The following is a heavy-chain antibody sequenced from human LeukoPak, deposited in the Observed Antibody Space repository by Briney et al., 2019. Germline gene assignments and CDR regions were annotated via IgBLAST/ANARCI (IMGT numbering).Heavy chain of an antibody. J-gene: IGHJ4*02. Sequence: GGSLRLSCAASGFTFSSYSMNWVRQAPGKGLEWVSSISSSSSYIYYADSVKGRFTISRDNAKNSLYLQMNSLRAEDTAVYYCARGGPGDYGDYEVDYWGQGTLVTVSS. CDR1: GFTFSSYS. CDR3: ARGGPGDYGDYEVDY. V-gene: IGHV3-21*01. CDR2: ISSSSSYI. D-gene: IGHD4-17*01.